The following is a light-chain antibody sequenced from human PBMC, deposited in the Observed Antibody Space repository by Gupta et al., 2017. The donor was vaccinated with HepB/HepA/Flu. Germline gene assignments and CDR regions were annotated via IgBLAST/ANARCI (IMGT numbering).Light chain of an antibody. CDR3: KLYNFWPIT. Sequence: EIVMTQSPATLSVSPGERATLSCRASQSISKSLAWYQQRPGQAPRLLIYGASTRATGIPARFSGSGSGTDFTLTISSLQSEDFAVYYCKLYNFWPITFGQGTRLEIK. CDR2: GAS. V-gene: IGKV3-15*01. CDR1: QSISKS. J-gene: IGKJ5*01.